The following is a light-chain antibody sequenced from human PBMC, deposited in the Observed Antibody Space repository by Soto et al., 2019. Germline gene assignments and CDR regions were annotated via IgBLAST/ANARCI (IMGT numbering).Light chain of an antibody. Sequence: EIVLTQSPATLSLSPGERATLSCRASQSFSSYLAWYQQKPGQAPRLLIYDASKRATGIPARFSALGSGTDSTLSISSLEPEDFAVYYCQQRSNWPPVITCGQAKRLEIK. V-gene: IGKV3-11*01. CDR1: QSFSSY. CDR3: QQRSNWPPVIT. J-gene: IGKJ5*01. CDR2: DAS.